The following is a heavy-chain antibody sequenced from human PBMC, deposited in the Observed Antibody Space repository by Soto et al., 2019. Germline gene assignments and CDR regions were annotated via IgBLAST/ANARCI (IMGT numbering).Heavy chain of an antibody. Sequence: QVQLVQSGAEVKKPGASVKVSCKASGYTFTSYAMHWVRQAPGQRLAWMGWINAGNGNTKYSQKFQGRVTITRDTSASTAYMELSILRSEDTAVYYCASSYSNYALIDYYYYGMDVWGQGTTVTVSS. V-gene: IGHV1-3*01. CDR3: ASSYSNYALIDYYYYGMDV. CDR2: INAGNGNT. D-gene: IGHD4-4*01. CDR1: GYTFTSYA. J-gene: IGHJ6*02.